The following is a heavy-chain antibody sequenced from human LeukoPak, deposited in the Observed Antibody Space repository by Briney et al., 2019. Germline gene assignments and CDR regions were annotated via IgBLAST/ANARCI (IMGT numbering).Heavy chain of an antibody. Sequence: GGSLRLSCAASGFPFSSYAMSWVRQAPGKGLEWVSAISGSGGSTYYAGSVKGRFTISRDNSKNTLYLQMNSLRAEDTAVYYCAKGLGELLWFGELLSGVSFDYWGQGTLVTVSS. CDR2: ISGSGGST. J-gene: IGHJ4*02. CDR1: GFPFSSYA. V-gene: IGHV3-23*01. D-gene: IGHD3-10*01. CDR3: AKGLGELLWFGELLSGVSFDY.